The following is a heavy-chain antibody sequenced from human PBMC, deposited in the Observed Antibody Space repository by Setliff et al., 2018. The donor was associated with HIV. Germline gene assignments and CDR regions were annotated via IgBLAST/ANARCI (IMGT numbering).Heavy chain of an antibody. Sequence: GGSLRLSCEASGFTFSTYGMNWVRHAPGKGLEWVANIDLYGSEKNYVDSVEGRFTISRDNARNSLFLQMNSLRAEDTAVYYCATYRGYNSGDRWSFFDYWGQGILVTVSS. J-gene: IGHJ4*02. D-gene: IGHD2-15*01. CDR3: ATYRGYNSGDRWSFFDY. V-gene: IGHV3-7*01. CDR2: IDLYGSEK. CDR1: GFTFSTYG.